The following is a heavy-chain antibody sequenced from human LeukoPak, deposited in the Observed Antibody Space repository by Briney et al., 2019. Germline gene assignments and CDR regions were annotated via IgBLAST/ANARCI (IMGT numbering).Heavy chain of an antibody. CDR2: XXQDGSEK. CDR3: ASLHYSSGWYAFYYFDY. J-gene: IGHJ4*02. D-gene: IGHD6-19*01. CDR1: GFTFSSXW. Sequence: GKSLRLSCAASGFTFSSXWMSWVRQAPGKGXEXVXXXXQDGSEKYYVDSVKGRFTISRDNAKNSLYLQMNSLRAEDTAVYYCASLHYSSGWYAFYYFDYWGQGTLVTVSS. V-gene: IGHV3-7*03.